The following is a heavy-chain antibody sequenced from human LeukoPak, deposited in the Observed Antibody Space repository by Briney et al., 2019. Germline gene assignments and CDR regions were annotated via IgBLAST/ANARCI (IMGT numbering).Heavy chain of an antibody. CDR3: ARGHSSGRDYYFDT. V-gene: IGHV1-18*01. J-gene: IGHJ4*02. D-gene: IGHD6-19*01. CDR1: GYTFATYS. CDR2: ISGYSGST. Sequence: ASVKVSCKTSGYTFATYSINWVRQAPGQGLEWMGWISGYSGSTNYAQKLQGRVTMTTDTSTTTAYMELRSLKSDDTAMYYCARGHSSGRDYYFDTWGQGTLVTVSS.